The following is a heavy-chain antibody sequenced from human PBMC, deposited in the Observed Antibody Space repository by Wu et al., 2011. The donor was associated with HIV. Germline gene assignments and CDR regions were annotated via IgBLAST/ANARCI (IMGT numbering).Heavy chain of an antibody. CDR3: ATSRGYSFGYGDY. Sequence: EVQLVQSGAEVKKPGATVTISCKVSGYTFTDYNTHWAQQAPGKGLEWMGLVDPEDGETIYAEKFQGRVTITADTSTDTTYMELSSLRSEDTAVYYCATSRGYSFGYGDYWGQGTLVTVSS. D-gene: IGHD5-18*01. J-gene: IGHJ4*02. CDR2: VDPEDGET. CDR1: GYTFTDYN. V-gene: IGHV1-69-2*01.